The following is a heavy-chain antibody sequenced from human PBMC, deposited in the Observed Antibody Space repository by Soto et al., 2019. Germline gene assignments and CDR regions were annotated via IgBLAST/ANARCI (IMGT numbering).Heavy chain of an antibody. Sequence: PGGSLRLSCAASGFTFINYAMSWVRQAPGKGLEWVSAISGGGGSTYYADSVKGRFTISRDNSKNTLYLQMNSLRAEDTAVYYCAKAGNYDIGVVVAATRKLDFWGQGTLVTVSS. D-gene: IGHD2-15*01. CDR1: GFTFINYA. V-gene: IGHV3-23*01. J-gene: IGHJ4*02. CDR2: ISGGGGST. CDR3: AKAGNYDIGVVVAATRKLDF.